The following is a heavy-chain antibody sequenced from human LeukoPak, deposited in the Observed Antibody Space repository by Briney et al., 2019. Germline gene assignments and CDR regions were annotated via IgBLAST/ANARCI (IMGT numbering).Heavy chain of an antibody. CDR1: GGSISSSSYY. CDR2: IYYSGST. V-gene: IGHV4-39*01. D-gene: IGHD2-21*01. CDR3: ARQPYSAFDI. J-gene: IGHJ3*02. Sequence: PSETLSLTCTVSGGSISSSSYYWGWIRQPPGNGLEWIGSIYYSGSTYYNPSLKSRVTISVDTSKNQFSLKLSSVTAADTAVYYCARQPYSAFDIWGQGTMVTVSS.